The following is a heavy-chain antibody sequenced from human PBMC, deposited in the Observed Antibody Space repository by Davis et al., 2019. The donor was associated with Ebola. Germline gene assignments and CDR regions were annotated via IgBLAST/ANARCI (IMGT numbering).Heavy chain of an antibody. J-gene: IGHJ3*02. Sequence: ASVKVSCKASGYTFTSYYMHWVRQAPGQGLEWMGIINPSGGSTSYAQKFQGRVTMTRDTSTSTVYMELSSLRSEDTAVYYCARDIPLEVTPPGAFDIWGQGTMVTVSS. CDR1: GYTFTSYY. V-gene: IGHV1-46*01. CDR2: INPSGGST. D-gene: IGHD2-21*01. CDR3: ARDIPLEVTPPGAFDI.